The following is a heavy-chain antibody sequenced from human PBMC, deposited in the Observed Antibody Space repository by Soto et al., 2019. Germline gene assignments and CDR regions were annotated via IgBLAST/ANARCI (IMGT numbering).Heavy chain of an antibody. J-gene: IGHJ3*02. CDR3: ARSPADGSHCTNGVCYNDAFDI. CDR2: INPNSGGT. D-gene: IGHD2-8*01. Sequence: ASVKVSCKASGYTFTGYYMHWVRQAPGQGLEWMGWINPNSGGTNYAQKFQGWVTMTRDTSISTAYMELSRLRSDDTAVYYCARSPADGSHCTNGVCYNDAFDIWGQGTMVTVSS. CDR1: GYTFTGYY. V-gene: IGHV1-2*04.